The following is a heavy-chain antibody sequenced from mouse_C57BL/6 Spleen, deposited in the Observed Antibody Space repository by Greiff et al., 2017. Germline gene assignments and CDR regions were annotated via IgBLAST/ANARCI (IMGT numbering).Heavy chain of an antibody. V-gene: IGHV5-16*01. Sequence: DVMLVESEGGLVQPGSSMKLSCTASGFTFSDYYMAWVRQVPEKGLEWVANINYDGSSTYYLDSLKSRFIISRDNAKNILYLQMSRLKSEDTATYYCARDNWDRWYFDVWGTGTTVTVSS. CDR3: ARDNWDRWYFDV. D-gene: IGHD4-1*01. CDR1: GFTFSDYY. J-gene: IGHJ1*03. CDR2: INYDGSST.